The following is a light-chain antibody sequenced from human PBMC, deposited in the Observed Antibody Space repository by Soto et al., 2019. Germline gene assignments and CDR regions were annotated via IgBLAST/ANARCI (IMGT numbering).Light chain of an antibody. V-gene: IGLV2-14*01. CDR1: SSDVGGYNY. J-gene: IGLJ1*01. Sequence: QSALTQPASVSGSPGQSITISCTGTSSDVGGYNYVSWCQQHPGKAPKLIIYEVSNRPSGVSNRFSGSKSGNTASLTISGLQAEDEADYYCSSYTSSSTRVFGTGTKLTVL. CDR2: EVS. CDR3: SSYTSSSTRV.